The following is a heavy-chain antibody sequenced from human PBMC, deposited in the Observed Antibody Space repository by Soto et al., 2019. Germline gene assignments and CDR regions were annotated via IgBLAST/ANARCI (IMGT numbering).Heavy chain of an antibody. Sequence: QVQLVESGEGVVQPGRSLRLSCAASGFTFSSYAMHWVRQAPGKGLEWVAVISYDGSKKYYADSVKGRFTISRDNSKNTLYLQMNSLRAEDTAVYYCARDSHYYGSGTNTDYWGQGTLVTVSS. CDR3: ARDSHYYGSGTNTDY. J-gene: IGHJ4*02. CDR2: ISYDGSKK. CDR1: GFTFSSYA. V-gene: IGHV3-30-3*01. D-gene: IGHD3-10*01.